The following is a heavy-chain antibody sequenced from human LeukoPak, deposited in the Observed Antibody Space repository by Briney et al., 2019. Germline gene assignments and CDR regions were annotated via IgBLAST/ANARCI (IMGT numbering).Heavy chain of an antibody. V-gene: IGHV3-11*04. Sequence: GGSLRLSCEASGFIFSDHYMSWIRQIPGKGLEWVSYISSGGSIRHYADSVKGRFTISRDNAKKSLYLQMNSLRADDTAVYYCASMWEGGYWGQGTLVTVSS. J-gene: IGHJ4*02. CDR2: ISSGGSIR. CDR3: ASMWEGGY. D-gene: IGHD1-26*01. CDR1: GFIFSDHY.